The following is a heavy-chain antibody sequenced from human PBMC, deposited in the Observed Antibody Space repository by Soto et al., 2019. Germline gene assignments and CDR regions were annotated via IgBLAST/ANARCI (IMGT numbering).Heavy chain of an antibody. CDR2: IHYSGST. J-gene: IGHJ5*02. V-gene: IGHV4-39*01. CDR3: SKLGYWSGGRCVGYNLFDP. Sequence: QLQLQESGPGLVNPSETLSLTCTVSGGSISSSSYYWGWIRQPPGKGLECIGSIHYSGSTSYNPLLKRLVHISVVKSKIQFSLKLSSVTPADTAVYYCSKLGYWSGGRCVGYNLFDPWGQGTLVTVSS. D-gene: IGHD2-15*01. CDR1: GGSISSSSYY.